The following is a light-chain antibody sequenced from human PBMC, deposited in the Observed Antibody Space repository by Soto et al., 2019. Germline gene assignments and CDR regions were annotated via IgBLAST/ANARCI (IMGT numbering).Light chain of an antibody. J-gene: IGKJ1*01. CDR1: QSISTY. CDR2: ATS. CDR3: QQSYSSPRT. V-gene: IGKV1-39*01. Sequence: DMQMTQSPSSLSASVGDRVSITCLSSQSISTYLSWYQQKPGKAPKVLIYATSTLQSGVPSRFSGSGSGIDFTLTISALQPDDFAIYYCQQSYSSPRTFGQGTKVDSK.